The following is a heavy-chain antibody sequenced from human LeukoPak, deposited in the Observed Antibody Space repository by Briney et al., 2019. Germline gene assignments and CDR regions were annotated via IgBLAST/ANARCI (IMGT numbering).Heavy chain of an antibody. CDR1: GGSIRSYY. Sequence: SETLSLTCTVSGGSIRSYYWSWIRQPAGKGLEWIGRIYTSGNTNYNPPLKSRVTISVDKSKNQFSLKVSSVTAADTATYYCARVLVGANYYYYYMDVWGKGTTVTVSS. V-gene: IGHV4-4*07. CDR2: IYTSGNT. J-gene: IGHJ6*03. D-gene: IGHD1-26*01. CDR3: ARVLVGANYYYYYMDV.